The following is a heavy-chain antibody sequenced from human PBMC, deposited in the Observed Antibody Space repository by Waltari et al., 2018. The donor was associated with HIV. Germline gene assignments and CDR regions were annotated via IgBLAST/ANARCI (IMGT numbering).Heavy chain of an antibody. CDR3: ARAKGRGKNSGNYDLDY. D-gene: IGHD3-22*01. Sequence: QVQLQQSGPGLVKPSQTLSLTCAISGDSLSSNSAAWNWIRQSPSRGLEWLGTTYYRSKWYNSYAVSWKSRITINPDTAKNQFSLQLNSVTPEDTAVYYCARAKGRGKNSGNYDLDYWGQGT. J-gene: IGHJ4*02. V-gene: IGHV6-1*01. CDR1: GDSLSSNSAA. CDR2: TYYRSKWYN.